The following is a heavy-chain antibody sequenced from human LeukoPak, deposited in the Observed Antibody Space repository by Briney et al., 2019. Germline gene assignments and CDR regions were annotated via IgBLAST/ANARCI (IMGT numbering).Heavy chain of an antibody. V-gene: IGHV3-23*01. CDR1: GFTFSSYA. D-gene: IGHD2-2*02. Sequence: PGGSLRLSCAASGFTFSSYAMSWVRQAPGKGLECVSGISGSGGSTYYADSVKGRFTISRDNSKNTLYLQMNSLRAEDTAVYYCAKTVSGRYCSSTSCYIPFDYWGQGTLVTVSS. CDR2: ISGSGGST. CDR3: AKTVSGRYCSSTSCYIPFDY. J-gene: IGHJ4*02.